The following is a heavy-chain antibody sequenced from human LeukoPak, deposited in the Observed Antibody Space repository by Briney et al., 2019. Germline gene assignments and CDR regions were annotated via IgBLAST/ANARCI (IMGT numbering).Heavy chain of an antibody. CDR3: AGDYYDSSGYSSRPSS. CDR1: GYTFTSYG. J-gene: IGHJ5*02. D-gene: IGHD3-22*01. CDR2: ISAYNGNT. V-gene: IGHV1-18*01. Sequence: ASVKVSCKASGYTFTSYGISWVRQAPGQGLEWMGWISAYNGNTNYAQKLQGRVTMTTDTSTSTAYMELRSLRSDDTAVYYCAGDYYDSSGYSSRPSSWGKGTLVTVS.